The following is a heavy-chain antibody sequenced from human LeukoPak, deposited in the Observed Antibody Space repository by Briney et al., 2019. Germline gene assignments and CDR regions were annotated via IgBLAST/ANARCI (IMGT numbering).Heavy chain of an antibody. D-gene: IGHD4-17*01. CDR2: IWYDGSNK. CDR1: GFTFSSYG. Sequence: GGSLRLSCAASGFTFSSYGMHWVRQAPGKGLEWVAVIWYDGSNKYYADSVKGRFTISRDNSKNTLYLQMNSLRAEDTAVYYCACGDHLGPFDYWGQGTLVTVSS. V-gene: IGHV3-33*01. J-gene: IGHJ4*02. CDR3: ACGDHLGPFDY.